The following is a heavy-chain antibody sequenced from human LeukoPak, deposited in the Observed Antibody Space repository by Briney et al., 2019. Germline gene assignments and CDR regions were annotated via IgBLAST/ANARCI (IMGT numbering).Heavy chain of an antibody. V-gene: IGHV4-59*01. Sequence: SETPSLTCAVSGGSISSYYWSWIRQPPGKGLEWIGYIFYNGNTNYNPSLRSRVTMSLDTSKNQFSLKLTSVTAADTAVYYCARDGAYGSGSYYPFDYWGQGTLVTVSS. CDR3: ARDGAYGSGSYYPFDY. D-gene: IGHD3-10*01. CDR2: IFYNGNT. J-gene: IGHJ4*02. CDR1: GGSISSYY.